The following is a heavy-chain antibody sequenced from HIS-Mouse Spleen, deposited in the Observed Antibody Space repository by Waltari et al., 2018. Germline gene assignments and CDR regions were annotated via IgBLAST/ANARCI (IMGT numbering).Heavy chain of an antibody. D-gene: IGHD2-15*01. V-gene: IGHV3-30-3*01. J-gene: IGHJ3*02. Sequence: QVQLVESGGGVVQPGRSLRLSCAASGFTFSSYAMHWVRQAPGKGLEWVAVISDDGSNKYYADSGKGRFTISRGNSKNTLYLQMNSLRAEDTAVYYCARGFRWHDAFDIWGQGTMVTVSS. CDR1: GFTFSSYA. CDR3: ARGFRWHDAFDI. CDR2: ISDDGSNK.